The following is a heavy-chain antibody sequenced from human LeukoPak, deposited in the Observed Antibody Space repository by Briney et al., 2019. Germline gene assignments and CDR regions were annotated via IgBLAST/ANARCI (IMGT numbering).Heavy chain of an antibody. Sequence: SETLSLTCTVSGDSICSYYWSWIRQPPGKGLEWIGYIYYSGSTDYNPSLKSRVTISVDTSKNQFSLKLSSVTAADTAVYYCARGATIFPPATYYFDYWGQGTLVTVSS. J-gene: IGHJ4*02. CDR3: ARGATIFPPATYYFDY. CDR2: IYYSGST. CDR1: GDSICSYY. D-gene: IGHD3-9*01. V-gene: IGHV4-59*01.